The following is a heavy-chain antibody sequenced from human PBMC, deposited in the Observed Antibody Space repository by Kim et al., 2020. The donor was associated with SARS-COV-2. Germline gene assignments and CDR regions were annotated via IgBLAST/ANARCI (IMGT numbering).Heavy chain of an antibody. CDR3: AGGDAPGARGLDY. Sequence: YADSVKVRFTIARDKAKNSVELLMTSRREEDTAVYYCAGGDAPGARGLDYWGQGLLVTVSS. V-gene: IGHV3-48*02. J-gene: IGHJ4*02. D-gene: IGHD2-2*01.